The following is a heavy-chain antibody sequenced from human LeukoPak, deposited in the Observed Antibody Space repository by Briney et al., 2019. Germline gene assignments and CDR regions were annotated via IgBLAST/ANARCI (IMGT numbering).Heavy chain of an antibody. CDR3: ARLYASSWYYFDY. V-gene: IGHV3-53*01. J-gene: IGHJ4*02. CDR2: IYSGGST. D-gene: IGHD6-13*01. CDR1: GFTVSSNF. Sequence: GGSLRLSCAASGFTVSSNFLSWVRQPPGKGLEWVSDIYSGGSTYYADSVKGRFTISRDNSKNSLYLQMNSLRAEDTAVYYCARLYASSWYYFDYWGQGTLVTVSS.